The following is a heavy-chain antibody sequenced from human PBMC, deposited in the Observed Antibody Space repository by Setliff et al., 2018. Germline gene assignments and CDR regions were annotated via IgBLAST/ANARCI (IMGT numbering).Heavy chain of an antibody. CDR3: ARGRNVAARLLDS. Sequence: SETLSLTCTVSDDSISSRHYYWSWIRQPAGKGLEWLGQIYTSWSTNYNPSLKSRATLSIDTSKDQFSLKLISVSAADTAVYYCARGRNVAARLLDSWGQGTLVTVSS. CDR2: IYTSWST. D-gene: IGHD6-6*01. J-gene: IGHJ4*02. V-gene: IGHV4-61*09. CDR1: DDSISSRHYY.